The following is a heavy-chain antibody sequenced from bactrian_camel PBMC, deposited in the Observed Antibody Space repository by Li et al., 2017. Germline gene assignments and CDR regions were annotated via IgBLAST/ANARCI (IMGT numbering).Heavy chain of an antibody. V-gene: IGHV3S42*01. CDR1: GYTFSTY. D-gene: IGHD6*01. CDR2: LWIGGATT. CDR3: AADQLYGTCRDVLDFPA. Sequence: EVQLVESGGGSAQAGGSVRLSCAASGYTFSTYSWFRQAPGKEREGVAVLWIGGATTSYADSVKGRFIITRDKAKDLMYLQMNGLQPEDTGIYYCAADQLYGTCRDVLDFPARGQGTQVTVS. J-gene: IGHJ4*01.